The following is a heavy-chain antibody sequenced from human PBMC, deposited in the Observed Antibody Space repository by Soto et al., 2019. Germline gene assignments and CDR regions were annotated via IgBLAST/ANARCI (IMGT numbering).Heavy chain of an antibody. J-gene: IGHJ5*02. D-gene: IGHD6-13*01. V-gene: IGHV3-23*01. CDR3: AKDETYRSSWPYNWFDP. CDR2: ISGSGGST. Sequence: PGGSLRLSCAASGFTFSSYAMSWVRQAPGKGLEWVSAISGSGGSTYYADSVKGRFTISRDNSKNTLYLQMNSLRAEDTAVYYCAKDETYRSSWPYNWFDPWGQGTLVTVSS. CDR1: GFTFSSYA.